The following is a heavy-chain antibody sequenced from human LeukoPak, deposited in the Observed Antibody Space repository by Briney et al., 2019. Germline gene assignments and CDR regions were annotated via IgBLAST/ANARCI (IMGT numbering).Heavy chain of an antibody. Sequence: GESLKISCKGSGYSFTSYWIGWVRQMPGKGLEWMGIIYPGDSDTRYSPSFQGQVTISADKSISTAYLQWSSLKASDTAMYYCARSAVAATPPDDAFDIWGQGTMVTVSP. D-gene: IGHD2-15*01. CDR3: ARSAVAATPPDDAFDI. V-gene: IGHV5-51*01. CDR1: GYSFTSYW. CDR2: IYPGDSDT. J-gene: IGHJ3*02.